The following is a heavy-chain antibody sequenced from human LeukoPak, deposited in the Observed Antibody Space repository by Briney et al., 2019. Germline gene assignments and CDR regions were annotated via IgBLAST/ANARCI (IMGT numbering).Heavy chain of an antibody. CDR1: GYTFFSYG. V-gene: IGHV1-18*01. D-gene: IGHD6-13*01. CDR2: IDTYRGST. Sequence: ASVKVSCKASGYTFFSYGVSWVRQPPGQGLEWMGWIDTYRGSTNYAQNLQGRVTVTTDASTTTVYMELRSLRSDDTAVYYCARPNTDAAGYYFDFWGQGTLVTVSS. J-gene: IGHJ4*02. CDR3: ARPNTDAAGYYFDF.